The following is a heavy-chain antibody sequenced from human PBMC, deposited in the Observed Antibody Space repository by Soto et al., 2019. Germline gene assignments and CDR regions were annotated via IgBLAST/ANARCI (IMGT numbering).Heavy chain of an antibody. J-gene: IGHJ5*02. CDR2: ISSTSSYI. CDR3: ARESSSGYFSVS. Sequence: PWGTLRLSCAASGFTFSDYTMNWVRQAPGKGLEWVSCISSTSSYIYYTDSVKGRFTISRDTTRNSLYLHMNSVRAEDTAMSYCARESSSGYFSVSWGQGVLVTVSS. D-gene: IGHD3-22*01. CDR1: GFTFSDYT. V-gene: IGHV3-21*06.